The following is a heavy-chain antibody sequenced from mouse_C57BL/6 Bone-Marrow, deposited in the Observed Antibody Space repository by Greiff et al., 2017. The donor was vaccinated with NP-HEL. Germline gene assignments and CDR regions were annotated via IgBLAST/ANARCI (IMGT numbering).Heavy chain of an antibody. CDR3: ARRSRYGNPYYFDY. D-gene: IGHD2-1*01. V-gene: IGHV1-75*01. Sequence: QVQLKQSGPELVKPGASVKISCKASGYTFTDYYINWVKQRPGQGLEWIGWIFPGSGSTYYNEKFKGKATLTVDKSSSTAYMLLSSLTSEDSAVYFCARRSRYGNPYYFDYWGQGTTLTVSS. CDR2: IFPGSGST. J-gene: IGHJ2*01. CDR1: GYTFTDYY.